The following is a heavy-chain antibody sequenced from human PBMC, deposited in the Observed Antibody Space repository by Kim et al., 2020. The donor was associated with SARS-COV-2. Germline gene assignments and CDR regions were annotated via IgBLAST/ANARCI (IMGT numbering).Heavy chain of an antibody. V-gene: IGHV4-59*13. CDR1: GGSISSYY. CDR2: IYYSGST. J-gene: IGHJ4*02. CDR3: ARGDGTSGYYYSYDY. D-gene: IGHD3-22*01. Sequence: SETLSLTCTVSGGSISSYYWSWIRQPPGKGLEWIGYIYYSGSTNYNPSLKSRVTISVDTSKNQFSLKLSSVTAADTAVYYCARGDGTSGYYYSYDYWGQGTLVTVSS.